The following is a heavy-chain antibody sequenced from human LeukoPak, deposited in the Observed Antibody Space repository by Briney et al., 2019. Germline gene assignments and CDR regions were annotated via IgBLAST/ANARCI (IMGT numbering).Heavy chain of an antibody. CDR3: ARGPAVAAYYFDY. J-gene: IGHJ4*02. V-gene: IGHV4-59*12. CDR2: IHYTGST. CDR1: GGSTSGSY. Sequence: KPSETLSLTCSVSGGSTSGSYWSWVRQPPGKGLQWIGYIHYTGSTDYNPSLKSRVTISIDTPKNQFSLKLSSVTAADTAVYYCARGPAVAAYYFDYWGQGTLVTVSS. D-gene: IGHD6-19*01.